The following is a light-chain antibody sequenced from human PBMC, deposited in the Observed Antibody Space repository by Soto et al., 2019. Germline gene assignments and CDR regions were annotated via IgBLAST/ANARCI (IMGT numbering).Light chain of an antibody. CDR2: GAS. CDR3: QQDNNWPRT. V-gene: IGKV3-15*01. J-gene: IGKJ1*01. CDR1: QSVSSN. Sequence: EIVMTQSPATLSVSAGERATLSCRASQSVSSNLAWYQQKPGQAPRLLIYGASTRATGIPARFSGSGSGTEFPLTISSLQSEDFAVYYCQQDNNWPRTFGQGTKVEIK.